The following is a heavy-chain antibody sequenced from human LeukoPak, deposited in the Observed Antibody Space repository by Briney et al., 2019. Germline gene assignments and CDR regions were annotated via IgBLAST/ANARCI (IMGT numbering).Heavy chain of an antibody. D-gene: IGHD5/OR15-5a*01. Sequence: GASVKVSCKASGYTFTGYYMHWVRQAPGQGLEWMGRINPNSGGTNYAQKFQGRVTMTTEASTSTAYMELRSLTSYDTAVYYCARDAVSTTTAGGIDYWGQGTLVTVSS. J-gene: IGHJ4*02. CDR3: ARDAVSTTTAGGIDY. CDR1: GYTFTGYY. V-gene: IGHV1-2*06. CDR2: INPNSGGT.